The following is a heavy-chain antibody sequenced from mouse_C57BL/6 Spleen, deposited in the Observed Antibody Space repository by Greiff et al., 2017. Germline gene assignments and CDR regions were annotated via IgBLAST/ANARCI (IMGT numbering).Heavy chain of an antibody. CDR1: GYTFTNYW. Sequence: QVQLQQSGAELVRPGTSVKMSCKASGYTFTNYWIGWAKQRPGHGLEWIGDIYPGGVYTNYNEKFKGKATLSADKSSSTAYMQFSSLTSEDSAIYYCARLDDYDSWFAYGGQVILVTVSA. CDR3: ARLDDYDSWFAY. CDR2: IYPGGVYT. V-gene: IGHV1-63*01. J-gene: IGHJ3*01. D-gene: IGHD2-4*01.